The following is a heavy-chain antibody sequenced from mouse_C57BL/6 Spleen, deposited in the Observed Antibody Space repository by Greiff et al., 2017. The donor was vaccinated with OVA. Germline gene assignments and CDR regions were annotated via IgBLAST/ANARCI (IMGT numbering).Heavy chain of an antibody. CDR3: ARREGGHFDY. J-gene: IGHJ2*01. V-gene: IGHV5-17*01. CDR1: GFTFSDYG. Sequence: EVNLVESGGGLVKPGGSLKLSCAASGFTFSDYGMHWVRQAPEKGLEWVAYISSGSSTIYYADTVKGRFTISRDNAKNTLFLQMTSLRSEDTAMYYCARREGGHFDYWGQGTTLTVSS. CDR2: ISSGSSTI. D-gene: IGHD1-1*02.